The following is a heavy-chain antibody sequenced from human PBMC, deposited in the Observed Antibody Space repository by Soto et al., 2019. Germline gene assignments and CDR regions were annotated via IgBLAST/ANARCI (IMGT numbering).Heavy chain of an antibody. D-gene: IGHD3-16*01. V-gene: IGHV1-69*02. J-gene: IGHJ4*02. CDR2: VNPIVSMS. CDR3: ASSYASGYRAFDY. CDR1: GDTFNFYS. Sequence: QVQLVQSGAEVKRPGSSVKVSCKASGDTFNFYSINWVRQAPGLGLEWMGRVNPIVSMSNYAQKFQGRVTMTADKATSKAYMELSIVRSEDTAIYYCASSYASGYRAFDYWGQGALVTVSS.